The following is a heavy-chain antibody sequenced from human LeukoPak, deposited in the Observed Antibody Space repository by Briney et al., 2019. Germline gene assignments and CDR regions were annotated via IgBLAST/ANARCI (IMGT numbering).Heavy chain of an antibody. CDR2: INPNSGGT. V-gene: IGHV1-2*02. D-gene: IGHD2-15*01. CDR1: GYTFPGYY. J-gene: IGHJ4*02. Sequence: GASVKVSCKASGYTFPGYYMHWVRQAPGQGLEWMGWINPNSGGTNYAQKFQGRVTMTRDTSISTAYMELSRLRSDDTAVYYCARALGYCSGGSCYELFDYWGQGTLVTVSS. CDR3: ARALGYCSGGSCYELFDY.